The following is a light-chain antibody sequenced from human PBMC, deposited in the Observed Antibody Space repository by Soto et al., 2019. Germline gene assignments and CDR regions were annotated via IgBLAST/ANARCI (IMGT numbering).Light chain of an antibody. CDR1: QSVSSSY. V-gene: IGKV3-20*01. CDR3: QQYSSYSGT. CDR2: GAS. Sequence: EIVFTQSPGTLSLSPGERATLSCRASQSVSSSYLAWYQQKPGQAPRLLIYGASSRATGIPDRFSGSGSGTEFTLTISSLQPDDFETYYCQQYSSYSGTFGQGTKVDIK. J-gene: IGKJ1*01.